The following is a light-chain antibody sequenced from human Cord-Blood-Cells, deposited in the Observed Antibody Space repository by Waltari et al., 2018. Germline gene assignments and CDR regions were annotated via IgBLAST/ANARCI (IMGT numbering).Light chain of an antibody. V-gene: IGLV3-21*04. J-gene: IGLJ2*01. CDR1: NIGSKS. Sequence: SYVLTQPPSVSVAPGKPARITCGGNNIGSKSVHWYQQKPGQAPVLVIYYDSDRPSGSPERFSGSNSGNTATLTISRVEAGDEADYYCQVWDSSSDHVVFGGGTKLTVL. CDR2: YDS. CDR3: QVWDSSSDHVV.